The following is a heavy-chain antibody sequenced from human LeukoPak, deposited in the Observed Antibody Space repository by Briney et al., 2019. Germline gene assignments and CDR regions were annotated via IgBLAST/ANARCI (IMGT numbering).Heavy chain of an antibody. D-gene: IGHD3-9*01. CDR1: GASISSDKW. J-gene: IGHJ4*02. CDR3: ARAGVWLPAV. Sequence: SGTLSLTCAVSGASISSDKWWSWVRQPPGKGLEWIGEINHSGNTNYSPSLKSRVTMSTDKSKNEFSPRLTSVTAAGTAVYYCARAGVWLPAVWGQGTLVTVSS. CDR2: INHSGNT. V-gene: IGHV4-4*02.